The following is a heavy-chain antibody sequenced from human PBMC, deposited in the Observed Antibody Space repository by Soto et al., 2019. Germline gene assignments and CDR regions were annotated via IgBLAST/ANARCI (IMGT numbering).Heavy chain of an antibody. D-gene: IGHD2-21*02. CDR3: ARVFPSYCGGDCSYFDS. CDR2: IFYSGST. V-gene: IGHV4-59*02. CDR1: GGSVNSSY. Sequence: SETLSLTCTVSGGSVNSSYWSWIRQPPGKGLEWIGYIFYSGSTKSNPSLKSRVTMSVDMSKNQFSLRLTSVTAADTAVYYCARVFPSYCGGDCSYFDSWGQGTLVTVSS. J-gene: IGHJ4*02.